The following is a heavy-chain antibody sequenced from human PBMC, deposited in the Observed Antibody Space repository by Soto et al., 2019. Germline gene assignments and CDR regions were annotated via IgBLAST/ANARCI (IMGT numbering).Heavy chain of an antibody. J-gene: IGHJ5*02. V-gene: IGHV4-39*01. Sequence: SETLSLTCTVSSGFXSSTIYSWDWIRQPPGKGLEWIGSIFYSGSTYYNPSLKSRVTISVDTSKNQFSLTLTSVTAADTAVYYCASPKIAFYNWFDPWGQGTLVTVS. CDR2: IFYSGST. CDR1: SGFXSSTIYS. CDR3: ASPKIAFYNWFDP. D-gene: IGHD3-22*01.